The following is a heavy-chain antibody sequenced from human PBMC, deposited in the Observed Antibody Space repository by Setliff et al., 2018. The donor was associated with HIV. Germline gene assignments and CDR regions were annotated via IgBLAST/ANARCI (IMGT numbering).Heavy chain of an antibody. V-gene: IGHV4-59*11. D-gene: IGHD1-7*01. CDR1: GGSISSHY. Sequence: ASETLSLTCTVSGGSISSHYWSWIRQPPGKGLEWIGSIYYSGSTNYNPSLKSRVTISVDTSKNQFSLKLSSVTAADTAVYYCASANWNYLGYWFDPWGQGTLVTVSS. J-gene: IGHJ5*02. CDR2: IYYSGST. CDR3: ASANWNYLGYWFDP.